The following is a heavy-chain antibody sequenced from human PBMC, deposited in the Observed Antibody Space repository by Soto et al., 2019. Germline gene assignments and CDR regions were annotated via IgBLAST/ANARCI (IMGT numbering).Heavy chain of an antibody. V-gene: IGHV3-23*01. Sequence: GGSLRLSCAASGFTFSSYAMSWVRQAPGKGLEWVSAISGSGGSTYYADSVKGRFTISRDNSKNTLYLQMNSLRAEDTAVYYCAKPADIVVVPASRYGATPPDYWGQGTLVTVSS. CDR1: GFTFSSYA. D-gene: IGHD2-2*01. CDR2: ISGSGGST. J-gene: IGHJ4*02. CDR3: AKPADIVVVPASRYGATPPDY.